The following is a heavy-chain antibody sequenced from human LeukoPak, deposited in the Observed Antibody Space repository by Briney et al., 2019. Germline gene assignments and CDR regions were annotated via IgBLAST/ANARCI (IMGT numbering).Heavy chain of an antibody. CDR2: IWYDGSNK. J-gene: IGHJ5*02. CDR1: GFTFSSYG. V-gene: IGHV3-33*06. D-gene: IGHD2-2*01. Sequence: GRSLRLSCAASGFTFSSYGMHWVRQAPGKGLEWVAVIWYDGSNKYYADSVKGRFAISRDNSKNTLYLQMNSLRAEDTAVYYCVKCQVGSNWFDPWGQGTLVTVSS. CDR3: VKCQVGSNWFDP.